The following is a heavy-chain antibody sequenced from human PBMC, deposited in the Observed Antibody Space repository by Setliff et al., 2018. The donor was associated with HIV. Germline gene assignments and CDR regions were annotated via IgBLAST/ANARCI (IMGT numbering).Heavy chain of an antibody. CDR2: VLPLFGTV. CDR3: ARGPERYSSDSNGYYYDY. V-gene: IGHV1-69*06. J-gene: IGHJ4*02. CDR1: GGTDGSYA. D-gene: IGHD3-22*01. Sequence: SVKVSCKAPGGTDGSYAFSWVRQAPGQGLEWMGRVLPLFGTVSYAQKFQGRVTITADKAASTVYMEVSSLRSEDTAVYYCARGPERYSSDSNGYYYDYWGQGTLVTVSS.